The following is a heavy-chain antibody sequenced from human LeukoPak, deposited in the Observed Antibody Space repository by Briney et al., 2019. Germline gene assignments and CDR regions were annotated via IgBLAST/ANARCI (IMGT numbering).Heavy chain of an antibody. J-gene: IGHJ6*02. CDR1: GGSISNTNYY. CDR3: ARELVFYGMDV. D-gene: IGHD3-10*01. V-gene: IGHV4-39*07. CDR2: IYYSGST. Sequence: SETLSLTCTVSGGSISNTNYYWGWIRQPPGKGLEWIGSIYYSGSTYYNPSLKSRVTISVDTSKNQFSLKLSSVTAADTAVYYCARELVFYGMDVWGQGTTVTVSS.